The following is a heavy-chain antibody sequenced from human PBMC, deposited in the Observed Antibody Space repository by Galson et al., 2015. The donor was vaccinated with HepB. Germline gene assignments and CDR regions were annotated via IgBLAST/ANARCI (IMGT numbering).Heavy chain of an antibody. CDR1: GGSISSSSYY. V-gene: IGHV4-39*01. D-gene: IGHD3-9*01. J-gene: IGHJ4*02. Sequence: ETLSLTCTVSGGSISSSSYYWGWIRQPPGKGLEWIGSIYYSGSTYYNPSLKSRVTISVDTSKNQFSLKLSSVTAADTAVYYCARSLRYFDWLPWDYWGQGTLVTVSS. CDR3: ARSLRYFDWLPWDY. CDR2: IYYSGST.